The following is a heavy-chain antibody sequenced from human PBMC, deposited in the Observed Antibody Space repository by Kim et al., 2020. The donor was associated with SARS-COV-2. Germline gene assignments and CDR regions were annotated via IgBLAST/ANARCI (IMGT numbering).Heavy chain of an antibody. Sequence: SVKVSCKASGGTFSSYAISWVRQAPGQGLEWMGGIIPIFGTANYAQKFQGRVTITADESTSTAYMELSSLRSEDTAVYYCARDIQRTKNVKYYYYGSGSYYGMDVWGQGTTVTVSS. J-gene: IGHJ6*02. CDR2: IIPIFGTA. V-gene: IGHV1-69*13. CDR3: ARDIQRTKNVKYYYYGSGSYYGMDV. D-gene: IGHD3-10*01. CDR1: GGTFSSYA.